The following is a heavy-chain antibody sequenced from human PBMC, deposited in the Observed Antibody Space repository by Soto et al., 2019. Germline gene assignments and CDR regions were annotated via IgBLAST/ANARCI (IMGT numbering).Heavy chain of an antibody. CDR1: GFSFSSSA. Sequence: EVQLVESGGGVVQPGVSLRLSCSASGFSFSSSAMHWVRQAPGKGLEYVSAVSNNGATTYYADSVKGRFTISRDNSKNTLYLELSSLRPEDTAVFYCVKDKGATIKKVTLDVLGQGTTVTVSS. D-gene: IGHD2-21*02. J-gene: IGHJ6*02. CDR2: VSNNGATT. CDR3: VKDKGATIKKVTLDV. V-gene: IGHV3-64D*08.